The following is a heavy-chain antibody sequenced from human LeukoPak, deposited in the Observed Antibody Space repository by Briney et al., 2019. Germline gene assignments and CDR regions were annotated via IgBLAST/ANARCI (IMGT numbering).Heavy chain of an antibody. D-gene: IGHD6-19*01. CDR3: ATARGPDPGYSSGWGDFDY. J-gene: IGHJ4*02. CDR2: ISYDGSNK. Sequence: PGGSLRLSCAASGFTFSSYAMPWVRQAPGKGLEWVAVISYDGSNKYYADSVKGRFTISRDNSKNTLYLQMNSLRAEDTAVYYCATARGPDPGYSSGWGDFDYWGQGTLVTVSS. V-gene: IGHV3-30-3*01. CDR1: GFTFSSYA.